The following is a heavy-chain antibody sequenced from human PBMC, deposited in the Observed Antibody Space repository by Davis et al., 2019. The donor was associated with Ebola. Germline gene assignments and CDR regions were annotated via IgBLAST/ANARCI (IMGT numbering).Heavy chain of an antibody. CDR2: ISSSGRAT. D-gene: IGHD3-10*01. CDR3: GRDRAMFRVGLIDY. Sequence: PGGSLRLSCVASGFTFSSYEMNWVRKAPGKGLEWVSYISSSGRATYYADSVKGRFTISRDNAKNSLDLQMNSLRAKDTAVYYCGRDRAMFRVGLIDYWGQGTLVTVSS. V-gene: IGHV3-48*03. J-gene: IGHJ4*02. CDR1: GFTFSSYE.